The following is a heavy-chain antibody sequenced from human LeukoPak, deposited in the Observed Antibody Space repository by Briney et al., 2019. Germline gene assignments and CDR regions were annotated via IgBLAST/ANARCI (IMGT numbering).Heavy chain of an antibody. CDR3: AKDAGQWPVRTFVC. J-gene: IGHJ4*02. V-gene: IGHV3-30-3*01. D-gene: IGHD6-19*01. CDR1: GFTFSSYV. CDR2: ISYDGSNK. Sequence: GGSLRLSCAASGFTFSSYVMHWVRQAPGKGLEWVAVISYDGSNKYYADSVKGRLTISRDNSKDTLYLQMNSLRAEDTALYYCAKDAGQWPVRTFVCWGQGTLVTVSS.